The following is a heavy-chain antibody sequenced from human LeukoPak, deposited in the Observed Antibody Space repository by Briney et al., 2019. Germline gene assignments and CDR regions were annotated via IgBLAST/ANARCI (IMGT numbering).Heavy chain of an antibody. CDR1: GGSISSYY. CDR3: ARQDYSSSSYYFDY. V-gene: IGHV4-4*07. Sequence: SETLSLTCTVSGGSISSYYWSWIRQPAGKGLEWIGRIYTSGNTNYNPSLKSRVTMSVDRSKNHFSLKLSSVTAADTALYYCARQDYSSSSYYFDYWGQGTLVTVSS. D-gene: IGHD6-13*01. CDR2: IYTSGNT. J-gene: IGHJ4*02.